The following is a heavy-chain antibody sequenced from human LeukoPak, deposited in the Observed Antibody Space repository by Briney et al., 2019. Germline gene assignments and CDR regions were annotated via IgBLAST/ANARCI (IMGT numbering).Heavy chain of an antibody. V-gene: IGHV5-51*01. Sequence: GESLKISCKGSGYSFTNYWIGWVRQMPGKGLEWMGIIYPGDSTTRYSPSFRGQVTISADKSISTAYLQWSSLKASDTAMYYCARQPSGVGGVFDYWGQGTLVTVSS. CDR3: ARQPSGVGGVFDY. CDR1: GYSFTNYW. CDR2: IYPGDSTT. J-gene: IGHJ4*02. D-gene: IGHD6-25*01.